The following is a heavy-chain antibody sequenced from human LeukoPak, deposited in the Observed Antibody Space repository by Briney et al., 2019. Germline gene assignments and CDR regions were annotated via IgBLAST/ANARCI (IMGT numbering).Heavy chain of an antibody. Sequence: GGSLRLSCAASGFTFSSYGMHWVRQAPGKGLEWVAVIWYDGSNKYYADSVKGRFTISRDNSKNTLYLQMNSLRAEDTAVYYCARDEGYGDPYWYFDLWGRGTLVTVSS. V-gene: IGHV3-33*01. CDR3: ARDEGYGDPYWYFDL. J-gene: IGHJ2*01. D-gene: IGHD4-17*01. CDR2: IWYDGSNK. CDR1: GFTFSSYG.